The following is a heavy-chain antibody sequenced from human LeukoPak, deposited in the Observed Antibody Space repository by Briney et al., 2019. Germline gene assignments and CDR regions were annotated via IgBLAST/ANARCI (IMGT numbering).Heavy chain of an antibody. V-gene: IGHV3-7*01. J-gene: IGHJ4*02. CDR1: GFTFSSYW. CDR2: IKQDGSEK. D-gene: IGHD2/OR15-2a*01. Sequence: QPGGSLRLSCADSGFTFSSYWMSWVRQAPGKGLEWVANIKQDGSEKYYVDSVKGRFTISRDNAKNSLYLQMNSLRAEDTSVDYCARGWYYVYWGQETLVTVSS. CDR3: ARGWYYVY.